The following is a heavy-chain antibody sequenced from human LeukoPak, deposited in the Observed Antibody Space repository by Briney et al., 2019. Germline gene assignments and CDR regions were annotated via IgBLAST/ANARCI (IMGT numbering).Heavy chain of an antibody. CDR2: IYYSGST. CDR3: ARTHRALALDY. J-gene: IGHJ4*02. V-gene: IGHV4-31*03. Sequence: SQTLSLTCTVSGGSIGSGGYYWSWIRQHPGEGLEWIGYIYYSGSTYYNPSLKSRVTISVDTSKNQFSLKLSSVTAADTAVYYCARTHRALALDYWGQGTLVTVSS. CDR1: GGSIGSGGYY.